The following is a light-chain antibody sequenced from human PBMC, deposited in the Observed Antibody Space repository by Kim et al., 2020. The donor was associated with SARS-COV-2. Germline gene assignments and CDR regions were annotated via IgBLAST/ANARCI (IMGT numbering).Light chain of an antibody. CDR2: GPS. V-gene: IGKV3-20*01. J-gene: IGKJ4*01. CDR1: QTVSSSY. Sequence: EIVLTQSPGTLSLSPGETATLSCRASQTVSSSYLAWYQQKPGQAPRLLIYGPSIRATGIPDRFSGSGSGTDFTLTISRLEPEDFAVYYWQLCGLSFGGGTKVEIK. CDR3: QLCGLS.